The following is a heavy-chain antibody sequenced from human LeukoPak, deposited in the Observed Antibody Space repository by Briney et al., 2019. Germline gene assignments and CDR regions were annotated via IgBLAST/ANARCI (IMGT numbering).Heavy chain of an antibody. CDR3: ARDYQSGVEMATILDY. CDR2: INPSGGST. CDR1: GFSVSSNY. Sequence: GGSLRLSCPVSGFSVSSNYMTWVRQAPGKGLEWVSAINPSGGSTYYGDSVKGRFIISRDNSKNALYLQMNSLRAEDTAVYYCARDYQSGVEMATILDYWGQETLVTVSS. D-gene: IGHD5-24*01. J-gene: IGHJ4*02. V-gene: IGHV3-53*01.